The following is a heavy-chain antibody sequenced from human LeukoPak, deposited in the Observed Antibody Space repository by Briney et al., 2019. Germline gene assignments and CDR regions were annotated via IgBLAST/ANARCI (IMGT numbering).Heavy chain of an antibody. D-gene: IGHD6-13*01. V-gene: IGHV3-23*01. Sequence: PGGSLRLSCAASGYTFNNYAMNWARHAPGKGLEWVSGISGFGGSTYYAPSVKGRLTISRDNFGNMLYLHLDSLRVEDTAIYYCARRSGSSWSSFDYWGQGALVTVSS. CDR2: ISGFGGST. CDR3: ARRSGSSWSSFDY. J-gene: IGHJ4*02. CDR1: GYTFNNYA.